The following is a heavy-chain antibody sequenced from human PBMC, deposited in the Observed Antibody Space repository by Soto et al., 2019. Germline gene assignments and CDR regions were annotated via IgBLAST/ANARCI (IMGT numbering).Heavy chain of an antibody. CDR2: IYYSGST. Sequence: PSETLSLTCTVSGGSISSGDDYWSWIRQHPGKGLEWIGYIYYSGSTYYNPSLKSRVTISLDTSKNQFSLKLTSVTAADTAVYYCARDSSFGEPFDYWGQGTLVTVSS. CDR3: ARDSSFGEPFDY. J-gene: IGHJ4*02. CDR1: GGSISSGDDY. V-gene: IGHV4-31*03. D-gene: IGHD3-10*01.